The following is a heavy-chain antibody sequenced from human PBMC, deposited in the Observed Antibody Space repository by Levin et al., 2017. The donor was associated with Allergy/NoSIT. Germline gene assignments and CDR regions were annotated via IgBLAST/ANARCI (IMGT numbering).Heavy chain of an antibody. J-gene: IGHJ4*01. Sequence: LSLTCAVSGFTFSSYAMHWVRQAPGKGLEWVAVIAYDGSKQYYADSVKGRFTISRDNSKNTLSLQMDSLRPEDTAVYYCARSEPGYTSGWFRFDYWGQGTLVTVSS. CDR3: ARSEPGYTSGWFRFDY. V-gene: IGHV3-30*01. CDR2: IAYDGSKQ. D-gene: IGHD6-19*01. CDR1: GFTFSSYA.